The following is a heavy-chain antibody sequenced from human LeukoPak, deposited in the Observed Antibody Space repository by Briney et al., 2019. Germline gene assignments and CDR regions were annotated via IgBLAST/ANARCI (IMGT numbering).Heavy chain of an antibody. Sequence: GGSLRLSCAASGFTFSSYAMHWVRQAPGKGLEWVAVISYDGSNKYYADSVKGRFTISRDNSKNTLYLQMNSLRAEDTAVYYCARGHMLGYCTNGVCYNYYYYGMDVWAKGPRSPSP. V-gene: IGHV3-30-3*01. J-gene: IGHJ6*02. CDR3: ARGHMLGYCTNGVCYNYYYYGMDV. CDR2: ISYDGSNK. CDR1: GFTFSSYA. D-gene: IGHD2-8*01.